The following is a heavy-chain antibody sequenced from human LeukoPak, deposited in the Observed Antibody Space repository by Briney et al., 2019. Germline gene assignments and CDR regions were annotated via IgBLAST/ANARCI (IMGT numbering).Heavy chain of an antibody. J-gene: IGHJ4*02. V-gene: IGHV5-51*01. CDR1: GYSFTSYW. D-gene: IGHD1-26*01. CDR2: IYPGDFDT. CDR3: ARGDRGSYDY. Sequence: GESMKISCKSSGYSFTSYWIGWVRQMPGRGLERMGIIYPGDFDTRYNSSFQGPVTISVDKSISTAYLQWSSLKASDSGMYYCARGDRGSYDYWGQGILVTVSS.